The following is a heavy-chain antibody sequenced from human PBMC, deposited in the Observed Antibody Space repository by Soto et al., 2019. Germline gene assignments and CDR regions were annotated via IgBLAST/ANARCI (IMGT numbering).Heavy chain of an antibody. D-gene: IGHD2-8*01. CDR2: IRQDGIKK. CDR1: GFSFSTYW. J-gene: IGHJ6*02. V-gene: IGHV3-7*01. CDR3: ARDRYGVCDF. Sequence: GGSLRLSCAASGFSFSTYWMTWVRQAPGKGLEWVATIRQDGIKKHYVDSVKGRFTISRDNAKNTLYLQMNSLRAEDTAVYYCARDRYGVCDFWGQGTTVTVSS.